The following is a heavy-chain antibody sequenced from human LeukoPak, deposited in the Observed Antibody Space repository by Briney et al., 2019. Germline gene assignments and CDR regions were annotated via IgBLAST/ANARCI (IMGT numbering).Heavy chain of an antibody. D-gene: IGHD5-12*01. CDR1: GFTFDDYA. J-gene: IGHJ6*02. CDR2: ISGDGGST. CDR3: AKVERGYSGYDEYYYYYGMDV. V-gene: IGHV3-43*02. Sequence: GGSLRLSCAASGFTFDDYAMHWVRQAPGKGLEWVSLISGDGGSTYYADSVKARFTISRDNSKNSLYLQMNSLRTEDTALYYCAKVERGYSGYDEYYYYYGMDVWGQGTTVTVSS.